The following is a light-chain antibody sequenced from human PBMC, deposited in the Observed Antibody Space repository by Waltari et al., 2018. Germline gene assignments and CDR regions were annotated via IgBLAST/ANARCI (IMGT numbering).Light chain of an antibody. CDR3: QQYGTSPYT. CDR2: GAA. V-gene: IGKV3-20*01. CDR1: QNHSSNF. J-gene: IGKJ2*01. Sequence: IVLTQSPGTLSLSPGDKASLSCKASQNHSSNFLAWYRQRPGQPPALRIHGAAKRAAGIPDTFSGSGSGKDFTLSFSRLEAEDSAVYYCQQYGTSPYTFGQGTKVEIK.